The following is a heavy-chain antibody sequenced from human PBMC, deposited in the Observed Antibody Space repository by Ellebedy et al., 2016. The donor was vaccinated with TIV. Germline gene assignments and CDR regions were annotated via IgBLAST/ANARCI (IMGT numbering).Heavy chain of an antibody. Sequence: ASVKVSCKASGYTFTGYYMHWVRQAPGQGLEWMGWINPNSGGTNYAQKFQGWVTMTRDTSISTAYMELSRLRSDDTAVYYCARTIASMGYDAFDIWGQGTMVTVSS. CDR1: GYTFTGYY. CDR3: ARTIASMGYDAFDI. D-gene: IGHD3-10*01. CDR2: INPNSGGT. J-gene: IGHJ3*02. V-gene: IGHV1-2*04.